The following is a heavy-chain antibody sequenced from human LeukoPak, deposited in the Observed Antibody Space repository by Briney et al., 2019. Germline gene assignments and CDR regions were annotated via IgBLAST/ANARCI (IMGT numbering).Heavy chain of an antibody. V-gene: IGHV3-23*01. D-gene: IGHD3-10*01. CDR2: ISGSGGRT. J-gene: IGHJ6*02. Sequence: GGSLRLSCAASGFTFNNYAMRWFRQPPGKGLEWVSAISGSGGRTYYAESVKGRFSISRDNSKNALYLQMRRLRAEGAAVYYCGKRELWHGSGEDAWGQGTTVTVSS. CDR3: GKRELWHGSGEDA. CDR1: GFTFNNYA.